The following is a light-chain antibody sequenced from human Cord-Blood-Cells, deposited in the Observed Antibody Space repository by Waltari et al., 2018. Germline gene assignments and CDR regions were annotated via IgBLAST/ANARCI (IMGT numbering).Light chain of an antibody. CDR3: QSYDSSNRWV. CDR2: EDN. V-gene: IGLV6-57*03. CDR1: SGSIASKY. Sequence: NFMLTQPHSVSESPGKTVTISCTRSSGSIASKYDQWSQQPPGSAPTTCIYEDNQRPSGVPDRFSGSIDSSSNSASLTISGLKTEDEADYYCQSYDSSNRWVFGGGTKLTVL. J-gene: IGLJ3*02.